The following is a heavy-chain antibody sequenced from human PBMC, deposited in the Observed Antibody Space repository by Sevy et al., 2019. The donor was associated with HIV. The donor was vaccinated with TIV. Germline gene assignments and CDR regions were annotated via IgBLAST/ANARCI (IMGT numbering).Heavy chain of an antibody. CDR2: IKQDGSEK. Sequence: GGSLRLSCAASGFTFSSYWMSWVRQAPGKGLEWVANIKQDGSEKYYVDSVKGRFTISRDNAKNSLYLQMNSLRAEDTAVYYCAREFVVVPAEFDYWGQGTLVTVSS. CDR1: GFTFSSYW. J-gene: IGHJ4*02. V-gene: IGHV3-7*03. CDR3: AREFVVVPAEFDY. D-gene: IGHD2-2*01.